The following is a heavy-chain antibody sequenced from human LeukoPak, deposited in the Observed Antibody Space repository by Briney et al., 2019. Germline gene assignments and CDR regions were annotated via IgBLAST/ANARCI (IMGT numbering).Heavy chain of an antibody. D-gene: IGHD6-6*01. CDR3: AKDRYSSSSLSDY. V-gene: IGHV3-53*05. CDR2: IYTGGST. Sequence: PGGSLRLSCAASGFTVSSNHMSWVRQAPGKGLEWVSVIYTGGSTYYADSVKGRFTISRDNSKNTLYLQMNSLRAEDTAVYYCAKDRYSSSSLSDYWGQGTLVTVSS. J-gene: IGHJ4*02. CDR1: GFTVSSNH.